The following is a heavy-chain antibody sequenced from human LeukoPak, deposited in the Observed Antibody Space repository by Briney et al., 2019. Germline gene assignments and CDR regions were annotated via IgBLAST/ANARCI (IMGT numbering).Heavy chain of an antibody. V-gene: IGHV4-39*02. D-gene: IGHD3-22*01. CDR1: GGSITSGSYY. CDR2: IYYSGST. Sequence: SETLSLTCTVSGGSITSGSYYWGWIRQPPGKGLEWIGSIYYSGSTYYNPPLKSRVTISVDTSKNQFSLKLSSVTAADTAVYYCAREYNYYDSSGWDAFEIWGQGTMVTVSS. J-gene: IGHJ3*02. CDR3: AREYNYYDSSGWDAFEI.